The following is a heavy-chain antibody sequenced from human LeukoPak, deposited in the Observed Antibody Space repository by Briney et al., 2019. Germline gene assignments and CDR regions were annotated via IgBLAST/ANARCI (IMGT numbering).Heavy chain of an antibody. CDR1: GGSFSGYY. D-gene: IGHD3-22*01. CDR3: ARDAFNAENYYDSSGSFDY. J-gene: IGHJ4*02. CDR2: INHSGST. Sequence: SETLSLTCAVYGGSFSGYYWSWIRQPPGKGLEWIGEINHSGSTNYNPSLKSRVTISVDTSKNQFSLKLSSVTAADTAVYYCARDAFNAENYYDSSGSFDYWGQGTLVTVSS. V-gene: IGHV4-34*01.